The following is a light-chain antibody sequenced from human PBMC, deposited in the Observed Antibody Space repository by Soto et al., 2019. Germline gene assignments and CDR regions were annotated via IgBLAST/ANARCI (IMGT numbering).Light chain of an antibody. CDR3: LQDYSYPYT. CDR1: QSIRNV. Sequence: AIQMTQSPSSLSSSLGDRVTISCRASQSIRNVLGCYQQKPGKAPKLLIYDASSLESGVPSRFSGSGSGTDFTLTISNLEPEDFATYYCLQDYSYPYTFGQGTKLEIK. J-gene: IGKJ2*01. CDR2: DAS. V-gene: IGKV1-6*01.